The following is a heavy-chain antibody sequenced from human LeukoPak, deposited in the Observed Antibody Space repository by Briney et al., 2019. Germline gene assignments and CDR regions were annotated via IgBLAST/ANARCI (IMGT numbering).Heavy chain of an antibody. CDR3: AKGSGGSGSFYNHFDC. V-gene: IGHV3-30*18. J-gene: IGHJ4*02. Sequence: GRSLRLSCAASGFTFSSYGIHWVRQAPGKGLEWVAVISYDGSNQYYAESVKGRFTISRDNSKNTLSLQMNSLRTEDTAVFYCAKGSGGSGSFYNHFDCWGQGTLVTVSS. CDR2: ISYDGSNQ. D-gene: IGHD3-10*01. CDR1: GFTFSSYG.